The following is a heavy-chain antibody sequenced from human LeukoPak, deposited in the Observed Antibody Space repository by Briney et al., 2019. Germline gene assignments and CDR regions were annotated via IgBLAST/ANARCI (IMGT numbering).Heavy chain of an antibody. V-gene: IGHV3-23*01. CDR2: ISGSGGST. CDR3: AKGGFVPRAFDI. J-gene: IGHJ3*02. Sequence: GGSLRLSCAASGFTFSSYVMCWVRQAPGKGLEWVSAISGSGGSTYYADSVKGRFTISRDNSKNTLYLQMNSLRAEDTAVYYCAKGGFVPRAFDIWGQGTMVTVSS. CDR1: GFTFSSYV.